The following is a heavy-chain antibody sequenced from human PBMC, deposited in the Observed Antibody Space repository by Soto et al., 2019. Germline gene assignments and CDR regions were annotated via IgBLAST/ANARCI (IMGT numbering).Heavy chain of an antibody. CDR1: GYTFTGYY. CDR3: ARTSSVAVVAETSLRLDH. CDR2: INPSGGST. D-gene: IGHD2-15*01. V-gene: IGHV1-46*03. J-gene: IGHJ4*02. Sequence: ASVKVSCKASGYTFTGYYMHWVRQAPGXGLEWMGIINPSGGSTSYAQKFQGRVTMTRDTSTSTVYMELSSLRSEDTAVYYCARTSSVAVVAETSLRLDHGGQGTLVTVTS.